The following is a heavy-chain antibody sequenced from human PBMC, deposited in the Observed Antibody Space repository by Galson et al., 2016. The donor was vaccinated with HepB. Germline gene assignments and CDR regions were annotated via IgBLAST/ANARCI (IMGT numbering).Heavy chain of an antibody. CDR1: GGSITNGVYY. Sequence: TLSLTCTVSGGSITNGVYYWSWIRQRPGKGLEWIGYIRHRGSSDSSPSLKSRLTISEDTSKNQFSLNLNAVTAADTAVYYCARGIRATAIGGGLDHWGQGTLITVSS. V-gene: IGHV4-31*03. D-gene: IGHD2-21*02. CDR3: ARGIRATAIGGGLDH. J-gene: IGHJ4*02. CDR2: IRHRGSS.